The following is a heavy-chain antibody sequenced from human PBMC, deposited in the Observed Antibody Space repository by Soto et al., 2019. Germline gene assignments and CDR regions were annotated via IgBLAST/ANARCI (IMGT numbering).Heavy chain of an antibody. D-gene: IGHD2-21*02. CDR2: IFYSGRSGST. CDR1: GGSINSYY. Sequence: QVQLQESGPGLVKPSETLSLTCSVSGGSINSYYWSWIRQPPGKGLEWIGYIFYSGRSGSTNYNPSLKSRVTISVVTSKNQFSLKVSSVTAADTAVYYCAKTALGWLDPWGQGTLVTVSS. CDR3: AKTALGWLDP. J-gene: IGHJ5*02. V-gene: IGHV4-59*01.